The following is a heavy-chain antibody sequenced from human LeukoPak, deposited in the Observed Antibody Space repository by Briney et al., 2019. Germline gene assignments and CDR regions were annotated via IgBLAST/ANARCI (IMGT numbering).Heavy chain of an antibody. CDR3: ARGDNYGNYEFFDY. D-gene: IGHD4-11*01. CDR2: IYYGGSA. Sequence: SETLSLTCTVSGGSISSGGYYWSWIRQRPGKGLEWIGYIYYGGSAYYNPSLKSRVTISVDTSKNQFSLRLSSVTAADTAVYYCARGDNYGNYEFFDYWGQGTLVTVSS. V-gene: IGHV4-31*03. J-gene: IGHJ4*02. CDR1: GGSISSGGYY.